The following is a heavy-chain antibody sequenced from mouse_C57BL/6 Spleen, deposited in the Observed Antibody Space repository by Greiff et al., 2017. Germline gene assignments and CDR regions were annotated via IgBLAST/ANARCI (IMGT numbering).Heavy chain of an antibody. J-gene: IGHJ1*03. D-gene: IGHD2-2*01. Sequence: VHLVESGPGLVQPSPSLSITCTVSGFSLTSYGVHWVRQSPGKGLEWLGVIWSGGSTDYNAAFISRLGISKDNSKSQVFFKMNSLQADDTAIYYCARNGVTWYFDVWGTGTTVTVSS. CDR1: GFSLTSYG. CDR3: ARNGVTWYFDV. CDR2: IWSGGST. V-gene: IGHV2-2*01.